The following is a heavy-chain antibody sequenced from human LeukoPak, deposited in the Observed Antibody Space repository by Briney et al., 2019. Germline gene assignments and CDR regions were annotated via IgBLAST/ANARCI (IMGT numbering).Heavy chain of an antibody. J-gene: IGHJ4*02. Sequence: PSETLSLTCTVSGGSTSSSSYHWGWIRQPPGNGLEWLGHIYYTGRTYYNPSLKSRVTISVDTSKNQFSLKLSSVSAADTAVYYCARLYYYDSSGPPLWGQGTLVTVSS. CDR2: IYYTGRT. D-gene: IGHD3-22*01. V-gene: IGHV4-39*01. CDR3: ARLYYYDSSGPPL. CDR1: GGSTSSSSYH.